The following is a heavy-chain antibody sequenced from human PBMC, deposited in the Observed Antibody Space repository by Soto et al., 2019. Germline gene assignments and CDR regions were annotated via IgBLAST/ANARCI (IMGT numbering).Heavy chain of an antibody. J-gene: IGHJ5*02. V-gene: IGHV3-30*03. D-gene: IGHD2-15*01. CDR1: GVSFNSYD. Sequence: PGGSLRLSCAASGVSFNSYDMHWLRQAPGKWPEWVAIISYDGSNTYYSDSVRGRFTISRDNSKDTLYLQMHSLRSEDTAIYYCARISRYCSGGDCHAWGQGXQVTVYS. CDR2: ISYDGSNT. CDR3: ARISRYCSGGDCHA.